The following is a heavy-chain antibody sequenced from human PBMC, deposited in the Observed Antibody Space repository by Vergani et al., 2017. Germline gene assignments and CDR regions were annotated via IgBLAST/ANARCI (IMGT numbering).Heavy chain of an antibody. V-gene: IGHV1-24*01. J-gene: IGHJ4*02. CDR1: GYSLTELT. D-gene: IGHD3-22*01. CDR2: FDPEHGEV. CDR3: AILSDYYDSNGYYLDY. Sequence: QVQLVQSGSEVRKPGASVKVSCQVSGYSLTELTIHWVRQAPGKGLEWMGGFDPEHGEVTFAQHIQGRVTMTEDRSTDTAYMELSSLRPDDTVLYYCAILSDYYDSNGYYLDYWGQGTLVTVSS.